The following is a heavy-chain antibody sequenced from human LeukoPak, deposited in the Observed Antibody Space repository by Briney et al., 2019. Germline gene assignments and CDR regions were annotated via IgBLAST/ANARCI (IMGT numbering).Heavy chain of an antibody. CDR3: ARWGIN. CDR2: INSDGSAT. CDR1: GFTFSSFD. D-gene: IGHD6-13*01. J-gene: IGHJ4*02. V-gene: IGHV3-74*01. Sequence: PGRSLRLSCAASGFTFSSFDMHWVRQAPGKGLVWVSRINSDGSATGYADSVKGRFTISRDNAKNTLYLQMNSLRAEDTALYYCARWGINWGQGTLVTVSS.